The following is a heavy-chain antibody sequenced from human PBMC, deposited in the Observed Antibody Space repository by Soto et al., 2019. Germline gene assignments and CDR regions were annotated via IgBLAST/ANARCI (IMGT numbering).Heavy chain of an antibody. V-gene: IGHV3-21*01. CDR3: ACVLYLRRPHPWCFVS. J-gene: IGHJ5*01. D-gene: IGHD2-2*02. CDR2: ISSSSSYI. CDR1: GFTFSRYS. Sequence: PGGSLRLSCAASGFTFSRYSMNWVRQAPGKGLEGVASISSSSSYIYYADAVKGRFTISRDNAKNSLYLQMNSLRAQDTAVDYYACVLYLRRPHPWCFVSWRPGPLVTVSS.